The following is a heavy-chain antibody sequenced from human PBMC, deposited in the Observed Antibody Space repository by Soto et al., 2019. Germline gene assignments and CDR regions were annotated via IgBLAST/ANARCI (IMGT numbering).Heavy chain of an antibody. J-gene: IGHJ3*02. CDR3: ARDSRIAYCGGDCSGAFEI. CDR1: GGSVSSGSYY. CDR2: IYYSGST. V-gene: IGHV4-61*01. Sequence: QVQLQESGPGLVKPSETLSLTCTVSGGSVSSGSYYWSWIRQPPGKGLEWIGYIYYSGSTNYNPSLKSRVTISVDTSKNPFSRKLSSVTAADTAVYYCARDSRIAYCGGDCSGAFEIWCQGTMVTVSS. D-gene: IGHD2-21*02.